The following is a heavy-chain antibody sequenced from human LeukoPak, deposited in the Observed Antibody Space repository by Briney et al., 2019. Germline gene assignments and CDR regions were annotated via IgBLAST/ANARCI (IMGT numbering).Heavy chain of an antibody. V-gene: IGHV3-23*01. CDR3: AKKVVVGATSPSSDFQD. D-gene: IGHD1-26*01. CDR2: ISGSGVTT. CDR1: GFTCSSYA. Sequence: GGSLRLSCVASGFTCSSYAMSWVRQAPGKGLEWVSAISGSGVTTHYAGSVKGRFSISRDNSKNTLYLQMNSLRAEDTALYYCAKKVVVGATSPSSDFQDWGQGTLVTVSS. J-gene: IGHJ1*01.